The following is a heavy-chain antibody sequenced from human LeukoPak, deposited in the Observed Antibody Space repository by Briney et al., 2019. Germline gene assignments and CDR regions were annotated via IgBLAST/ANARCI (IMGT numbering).Heavy chain of an antibody. D-gene: IGHD3-22*01. CDR3: ARGPDYYDSSGYDYYYMDV. V-gene: IGHV1-69*13. J-gene: IGHJ6*03. Sequence: SVKVSCKATGGTFSSYAISWVRQAPGQGLEWMGGIIPIFGTANYAQKFQGRVTITADESTSTAYMELSSLRSEDTAVYYCARGPDYYDSSGYDYYYMDVWGKGATVTVSS. CDR1: GGTFSSYA. CDR2: IIPIFGTA.